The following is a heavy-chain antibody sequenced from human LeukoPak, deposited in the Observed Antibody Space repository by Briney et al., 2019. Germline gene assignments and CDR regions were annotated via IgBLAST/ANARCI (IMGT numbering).Heavy chain of an antibody. CDR1: GFTFSNSA. D-gene: IGHD6-19*01. CDR3: AKGIYSSGWSYFDY. J-gene: IGHJ4*03. CDR2: LSGSGITT. Sequence: GGSLRLSCAASGFTFSNSAMSWVRQAPGKGLEWVSTLSGSGITTYYADSVKGRFTISRDNSKNTLYLQMNSLRAEDTAVYYCAKGIYSSGWSYFDYWATAPWSPSPQ. V-gene: IGHV3-23*01.